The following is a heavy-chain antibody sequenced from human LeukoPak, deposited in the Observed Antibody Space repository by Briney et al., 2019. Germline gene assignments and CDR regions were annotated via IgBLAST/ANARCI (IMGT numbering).Heavy chain of an antibody. J-gene: IGHJ4*02. V-gene: IGHV3-30*02. CDR3: ASPRAYDSSGYYLGEPDY. D-gene: IGHD3-22*01. CDR2: IRYDGSNK. Sequence: QPGGSLLLSCAASGFTFSSYGMHWVRQAPGKGLEWVAFIRYDGSNKYYADSVKGRFTISRDNSKNTLYLQMNSLRAEDTAVYYCASPRAYDSSGYYLGEPDYWGQGTLVTVSS. CDR1: GFTFSSYG.